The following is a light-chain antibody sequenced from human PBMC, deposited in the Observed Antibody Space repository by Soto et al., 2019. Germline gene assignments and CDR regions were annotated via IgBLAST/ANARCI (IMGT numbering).Light chain of an antibody. J-gene: IGLJ3*02. CDR1: SSNIGTNY. Sequence: QSVLTQPPSASGTPGQTVTIFSSGSSSNIGTNYVSWYQQLPGTAPKLLIYGNNQRPSGVPDRFSGSRSGTSASLGISGLRSEDEADYYCAAWDDSLSGVVFGGGTKLTVL. CDR3: AAWDDSLSGVV. V-gene: IGLV1-47*01. CDR2: GNN.